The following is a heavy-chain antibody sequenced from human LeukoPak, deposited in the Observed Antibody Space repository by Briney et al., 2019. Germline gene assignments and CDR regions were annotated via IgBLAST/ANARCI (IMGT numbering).Heavy chain of an antibody. J-gene: IGHJ4*02. CDR2: IRYDGSNE. D-gene: IGHD3-22*01. Sequence: PGGSLRLSCAASGFTFSTYGIHWVRRAPGKGLEWVAFIRYDGSNEHYADSVKGRFTISRDNSKNTLYLQMNSLRPEDSAIYFCAKSLKSVVVFSPLDLWGQGAQVTVSS. V-gene: IGHV3-30*02. CDR3: AKSLKSVVVFSPLDL. CDR1: GFTFSTYG.